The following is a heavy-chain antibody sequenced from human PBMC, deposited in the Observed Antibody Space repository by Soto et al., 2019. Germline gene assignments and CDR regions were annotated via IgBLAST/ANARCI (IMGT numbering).Heavy chain of an antibody. V-gene: IGHV3-30-3*01. J-gene: IGHJ6*02. D-gene: IGHD5-18*01. CDR1: GFTFSSYA. CDR3: ARDKDRGYSYGFSHYGMDV. Sequence: LRLSCAASGFTFSSYAMHWVRQAPGKGLEWVAVISYDGSNKYYADSVKGRFTISRDNSKNTLYLQMNSLRAEDTAVYYCARDKDRGYSYGFSHYGMDVWGQGTTVTVSS. CDR2: ISYDGSNK.